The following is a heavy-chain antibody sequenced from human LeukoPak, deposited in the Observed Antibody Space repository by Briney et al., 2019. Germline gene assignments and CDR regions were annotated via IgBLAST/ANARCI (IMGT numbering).Heavy chain of an antibody. CDR1: GFTFSSYG. D-gene: IGHD3-22*01. CDR3: AKERGSSGYYYAY. CDR2: ISYDGSNK. Sequence: GRSLRLSRAASGFTFSSYGMHWVRQAPGKGLEWVAVISYDGSNKYYADSVKGRFTISRDNSKNTLYLQMNSLRAEDTAVYYCAKERGSSGYYYAYWGQGTLVTVSS. V-gene: IGHV3-30*18. J-gene: IGHJ4*02.